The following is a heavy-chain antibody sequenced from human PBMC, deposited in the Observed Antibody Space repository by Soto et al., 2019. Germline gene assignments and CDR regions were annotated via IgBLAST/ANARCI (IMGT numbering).Heavy chain of an antibody. J-gene: IGHJ4*02. Sequence: GESLKISCEGSGYSFTTYWITWVRQMPGKGLEWMGRIDPSDSYTNYSPSFQGHVTISADKSISTAYLQWSSLKASDTAMYYCASIDSSGYQLDYCGQGTLVTVSS. CDR1: GYSFTTYW. CDR3: ASIDSSGYQLDY. D-gene: IGHD3-22*01. V-gene: IGHV5-10-1*01. CDR2: IDPSDSYT.